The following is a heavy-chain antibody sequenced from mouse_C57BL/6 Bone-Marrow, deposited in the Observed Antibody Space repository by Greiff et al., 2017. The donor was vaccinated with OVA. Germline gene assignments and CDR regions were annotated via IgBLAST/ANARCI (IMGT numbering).Heavy chain of an antibody. CDR1: GFSLPSYG. Sequence: QVQLQQSGPGLVQPSQSLSITCPVSGFSLPSYGVHWFRQPPGKGLEWLGVIWRGGSTDYNAAFMSRLSITKDNSKSQVFFKMNSLQADDTAIYYCAKSYSLAYWGQGTLVTVSA. J-gene: IGHJ3*01. D-gene: IGHD1-1*01. CDR3: AKSYSLAY. CDR2: IWRGGST. V-gene: IGHV2-5*01.